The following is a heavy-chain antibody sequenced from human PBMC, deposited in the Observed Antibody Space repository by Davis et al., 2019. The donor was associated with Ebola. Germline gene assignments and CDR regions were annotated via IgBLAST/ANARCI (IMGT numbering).Heavy chain of an antibody. Sequence: ASVKVSCKASGYTFSNYDINWVRQAPGQGLEWMGWINPNSGGTNYAQKFQGWVTMTRDTSISTAYMELSSLRSEDTAVYYCARASLLYDFWSGQTDYWGQGTLVTVSS. CDR1: GYTFSNYD. CDR2: INPNSGGT. J-gene: IGHJ4*02. D-gene: IGHD3-3*01. CDR3: ARASLLYDFWSGQTDY. V-gene: IGHV1-2*04.